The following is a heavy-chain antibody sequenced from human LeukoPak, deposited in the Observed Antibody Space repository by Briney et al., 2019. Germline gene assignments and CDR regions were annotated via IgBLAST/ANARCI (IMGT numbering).Heavy chain of an antibody. CDR1: GGSISSGDYY. Sequence: PSQTLSLTCTVSGGSISSGDYYWSWIRQPPGKGLEWIGYIYYSGSTYYNPSLKSRVTISVDMSKNQFSLKLSSVTAADTAVYYCARDLRWDNTAMVSNWFDPWGQGTLVTVSS. V-gene: IGHV4-30-4*01. D-gene: IGHD5-18*01. CDR3: ARDLRWDNTAMVSNWFDP. J-gene: IGHJ5*02. CDR2: IYYSGST.